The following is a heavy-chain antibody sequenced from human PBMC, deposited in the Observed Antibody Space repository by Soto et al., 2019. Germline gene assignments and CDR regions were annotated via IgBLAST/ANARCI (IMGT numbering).Heavy chain of an antibody. D-gene: IGHD3-10*02. CDR1: GYSFTNYW. CDR3: AKDVRRVAGGPGEEDALDI. CDR2: IYPDDSDT. Sequence: GESLKISCKGSGYSFTNYWIAWVRQMPGKGLEWMGIIYPDDSDTRYSPSFQGQVTISADKSISTAYLQWSSLKASDTAIYYCAKDVRRVAGGPGEEDALDIRGQGIMVTVS. J-gene: IGHJ3*02. V-gene: IGHV5-51*01.